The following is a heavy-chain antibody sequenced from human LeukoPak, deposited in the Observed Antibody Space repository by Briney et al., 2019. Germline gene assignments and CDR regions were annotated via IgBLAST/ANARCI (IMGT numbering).Heavy chain of an antibody. V-gene: IGHV3-7*01. D-gene: IGHD2-15*01. CDR1: GFTFISYW. J-gene: IGHJ4*02. CDR2: IKQDGSEK. Sequence: GSLRLSCAASGFTFISYWMSWVRQAPGKGLEWVANIKQDGSEKYYVDSVKGRFTISRDNAKNSLYLQMNSLRAEDTAVYYCARDQSLGYCSGDSCHSDYWGQGTLVTVSS. CDR3: ARDQSLGYCSGDSCHSDY.